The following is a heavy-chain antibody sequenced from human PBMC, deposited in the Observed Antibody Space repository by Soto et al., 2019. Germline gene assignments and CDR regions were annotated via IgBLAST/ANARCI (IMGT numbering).Heavy chain of an antibody. CDR3: ASLSRPRLADNWFDP. J-gene: IGHJ5*02. Sequence: SETLSLTCAVYGGSFSGYYWSWIRQPPGKGLEWIGEINHSGSTNYNPSLKSRVTISVDTSKNQFSLKLSSVTAADTSVYYCASLSRPRLADNWFDPWGQGTLVTVSS. D-gene: IGHD6-6*01. CDR2: INHSGST. V-gene: IGHV4-34*01. CDR1: GGSFSGYY.